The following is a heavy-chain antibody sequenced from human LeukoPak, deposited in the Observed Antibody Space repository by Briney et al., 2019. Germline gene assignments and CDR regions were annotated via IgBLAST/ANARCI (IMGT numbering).Heavy chain of an antibody. Sequence: ASVKVSCKASGYIFISYSMHWVRQAPGQGLEWMGIINPSGGSTTYAQKFQGRVTLTRDTSTSTVYMELSSLRSEDTAVYYCGRVLDPVMVMRYYFHYWGQGTLVTVSS. CDR1: GYIFISYS. D-gene: IGHD5-18*01. J-gene: IGHJ4*02. V-gene: IGHV1-46*01. CDR3: GRVLDPVMVMRYYFHY. CDR2: INPSGGST.